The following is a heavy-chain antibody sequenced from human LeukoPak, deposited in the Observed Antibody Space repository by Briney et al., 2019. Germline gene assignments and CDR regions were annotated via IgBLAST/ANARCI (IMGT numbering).Heavy chain of an antibody. V-gene: IGHV3-23*01. CDR2: ISGSGGST. J-gene: IGHJ4*02. Sequence: GASLRLSCAASGFTFSSYAMSWVRQAPGKGLEWVSAISGSGGSTYYAESVKGRFTISRDNSKNTLYLQMNSLRAEDTAVYYCAKDRLAGYSGYDSKDFWGQGTLVTVSS. CDR3: AKDRLAGYSGYDSKDF. D-gene: IGHD5-12*01. CDR1: GFTFSSYA.